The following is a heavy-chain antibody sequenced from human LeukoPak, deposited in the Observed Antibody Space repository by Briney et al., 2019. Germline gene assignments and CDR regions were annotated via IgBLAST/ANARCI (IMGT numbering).Heavy chain of an antibody. CDR2: IKQDGSEE. V-gene: IGHV3-7*01. CDR1: GFTFSYYW. CDR3: ARACDMTVCSFDH. Sequence: GGSLRLSCAASGFTFSYYWMSWVRQAPGKGLEWVANIKQDGSEEMYVGSVKGRFTISRDNAKNSVYLEMNCLRAEDTAVYYCARACDMTVCSFDHWGQGTLVTVSS. J-gene: IGHJ4*02. D-gene: IGHD3-16*01.